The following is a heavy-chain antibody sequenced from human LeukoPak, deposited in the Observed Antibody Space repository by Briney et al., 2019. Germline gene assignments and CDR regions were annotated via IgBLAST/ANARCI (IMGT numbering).Heavy chain of an antibody. V-gene: IGHV4-4*07. CDR3: ATGDGYNSFDY. D-gene: IGHD5-24*01. J-gene: IGHJ4*02. CDR2: IYTSGST. CDR1: GGSFSSYY. Sequence: ETLSLTCTVSGGSFSSYYWSWIRQPAGKGLEWIGRIYTSGSTNYNSSLKSRVSMSVDTSKNQVSLKLSSVTAADTAVYYCATGDGYNSFDYWGQGTLVTVSS.